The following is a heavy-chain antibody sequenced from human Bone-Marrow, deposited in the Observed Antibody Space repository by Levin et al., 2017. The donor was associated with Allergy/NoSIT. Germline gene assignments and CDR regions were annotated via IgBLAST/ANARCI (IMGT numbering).Heavy chain of an antibody. Sequence: GSLRLSCAVSGYSIRNTYYWAWIRPSPGTGLEWIGSIYHSGTTFYNPSLKSRVTLSVETSKNHFSLKLRSVTVADTAIYFCTRGGDYDGAAWREGFDHWGQGALVTVSS. CDR1: GYSIRNTYY. CDR2: IYHSGTT. D-gene: IGHD4-23*01. CDR3: TRGGDYDGAAWREGFDH. V-gene: IGHV4-38-2*01. J-gene: IGHJ4*02.